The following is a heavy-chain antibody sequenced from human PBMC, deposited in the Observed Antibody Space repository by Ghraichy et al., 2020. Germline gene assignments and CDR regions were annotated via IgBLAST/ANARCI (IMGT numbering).Heavy chain of an antibody. Sequence: GGSLRLSCAASGFTFSSYGMHWVRQAPGKGLEWVAVISYDGSNKYYVDSVKGRFTISRDNSKNTLYLQMNSLRAEDTAVYYCARSPRAKNYFDYWGQGTLVTVSS. J-gene: IGHJ4*02. CDR3: ARSPRAKNYFDY. CDR2: ISYDGSNK. V-gene: IGHV3-30*03. CDR1: GFTFSSYG.